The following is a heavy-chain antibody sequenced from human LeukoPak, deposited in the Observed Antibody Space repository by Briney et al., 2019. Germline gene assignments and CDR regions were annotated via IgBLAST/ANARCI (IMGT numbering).Heavy chain of an antibody. CDR3: ARDWIGELI. CDR1: GFTFSTYS. D-gene: IGHD3-10*01. V-gene: IGHV3-48*01. J-gene: IGHJ4*02. Sequence: GGSLRLSCAVSGFTFSTYSMNWVRQAPGKGLEWISFIRHDSSDIYYADSVKGRFTISRDNARDSLYLQMNSLRAEDTAVYYCARDWIGELIWGQGTLVTVSS. CDR2: IRHDSSDI.